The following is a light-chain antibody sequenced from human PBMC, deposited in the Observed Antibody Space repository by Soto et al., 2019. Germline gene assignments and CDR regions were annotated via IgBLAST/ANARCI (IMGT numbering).Light chain of an antibody. CDR3: QQNYSATWT. V-gene: IGKV1-39*01. Sequence: DIQMTQSPSSLSASVGDRLTITCRASQGISTYLNWYQQKPGKAPKLLIYAASTLQSGVPSRFSGSGSETDFTLTISSLQPEDFASYSCQQNYSATWTVGQGTKVDIK. J-gene: IGKJ1*01. CDR1: QGISTY. CDR2: AAS.